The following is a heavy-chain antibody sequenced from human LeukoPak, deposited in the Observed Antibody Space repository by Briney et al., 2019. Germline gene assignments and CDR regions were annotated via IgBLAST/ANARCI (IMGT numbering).Heavy chain of an antibody. J-gene: IGHJ4*02. D-gene: IGHD4-17*01. CDR1: GGAFSGYY. CDR3: ARGGDYGDYRYGVDY. CDR2: INHSGST. Sequence: SVALSLTCPVQGGAFSGYYWSWIRQPPGKGLEWIGEINHSGSTNYNPSLRSRVTISVDPSKNQFSLKLSSLTAADTAVYYCARGGDYGDYRYGVDYWGQGTLVTVSS. V-gene: IGHV4-34*01.